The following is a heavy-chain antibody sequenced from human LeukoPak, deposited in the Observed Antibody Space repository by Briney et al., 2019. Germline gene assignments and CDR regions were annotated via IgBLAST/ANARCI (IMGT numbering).Heavy chain of an antibody. CDR1: GFTVSSNY. Sequence: GGSLRLSCAASGFTVSSNYMSWVRQAPGKGLEWVSSISSSSSYIYYADSVKGRFTISRDNAKNSLYLQMNSLRAEDTAVYYCAREISGWELLPGFGGIDYWGQGTLVTVSS. J-gene: IGHJ4*02. CDR3: AREISGWELLPGFGGIDY. CDR2: ISSSSSYI. V-gene: IGHV3-21*01. D-gene: IGHD1-26*01.